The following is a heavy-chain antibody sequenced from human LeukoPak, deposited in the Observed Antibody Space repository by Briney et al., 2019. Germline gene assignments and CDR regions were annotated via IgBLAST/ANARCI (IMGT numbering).Heavy chain of an antibody. D-gene: IGHD2-2*01. Sequence: GGSLRLSCAASGFTFSDYYMSWIRQAPGKGLEWVSYISSSGSTIYYADSVKGRFTISRDNSKNTLYLQMNSLRAEDTAVYYCAKDRGLGSTSTGGYWGQGTLVTVSS. J-gene: IGHJ4*02. V-gene: IGHV3-11*01. CDR3: AKDRGLGSTSTGGY. CDR1: GFTFSDYY. CDR2: ISSSGSTI.